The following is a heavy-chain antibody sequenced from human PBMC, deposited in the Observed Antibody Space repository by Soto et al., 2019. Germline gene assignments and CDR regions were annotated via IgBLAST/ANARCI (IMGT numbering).Heavy chain of an antibody. Sequence: SETLSLTCTVSGDSISSSGYSWGWIRQPPGKGLEWIGSIYYGGNTYFNPSLKSRVTISVDTSNNQFSLKLTSVTATDTALYYCAIPGSTTGWYSCDFWGQGSPVTV. CDR1: GDSISSSGYS. J-gene: IGHJ4*02. V-gene: IGHV4-39*01. CDR2: IYYGGNT. D-gene: IGHD6-19*01. CDR3: AIPGSTTGWYSCDF.